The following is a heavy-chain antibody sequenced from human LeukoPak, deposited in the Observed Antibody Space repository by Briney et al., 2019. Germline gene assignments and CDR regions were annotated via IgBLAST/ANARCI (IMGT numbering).Heavy chain of an antibody. CDR2: IYYSGST. CDR1: GGSISSYY. Sequence: PSETLSLTCTVSGGSISSYYWSWIRQPPGKGLEWIGYIYYSGSTNYNPSLKSRVTISVDTSKNQFSLKLSSVTAADTAVYYCARSGVTYYYDSSGYSNAFDIWGQGTMVTVSS. J-gene: IGHJ3*02. CDR3: ARSGVTYYYDSSGYSNAFDI. V-gene: IGHV4-59*01. D-gene: IGHD3-22*01.